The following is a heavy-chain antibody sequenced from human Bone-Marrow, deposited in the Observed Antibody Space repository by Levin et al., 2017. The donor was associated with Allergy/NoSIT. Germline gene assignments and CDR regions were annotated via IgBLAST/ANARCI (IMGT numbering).Heavy chain of an antibody. Sequence: GGSLRLSCAASGFIFSNYAMNWVRQAPGKGLEWVSQISGSGGNTHYADSVKGRFTFSRDNSKNTLYVQMTGLRAEDTAVYYCAGYDTRAYHATVHCWGQGTLLTVAP. J-gene: IGHJ4*02. CDR3: AGYDTRAYHATVHC. CDR2: ISGSGGNT. D-gene: IGHD3-22*01. V-gene: IGHV3-23*01. CDR1: GFIFSNYA.